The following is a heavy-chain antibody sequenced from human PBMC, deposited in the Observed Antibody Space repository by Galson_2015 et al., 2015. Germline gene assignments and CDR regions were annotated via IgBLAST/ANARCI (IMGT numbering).Heavy chain of an antibody. CDR1: GFTFGSYW. CDR3: ARTEGSSWPDRYFDY. D-gene: IGHD6-13*01. J-gene: IGHJ4*02. Sequence: SLRLSCAASGFTFGSYWMSWVRQAPGKGLEWVANIKQDGIEKHYVDSVKGRFTISRDNAKSSLYLQMNSLRAEDTAVYYCARTEGSSWPDRYFDYWGQGSLVTVSS. CDR2: IKQDGIEK. V-gene: IGHV3-7*03.